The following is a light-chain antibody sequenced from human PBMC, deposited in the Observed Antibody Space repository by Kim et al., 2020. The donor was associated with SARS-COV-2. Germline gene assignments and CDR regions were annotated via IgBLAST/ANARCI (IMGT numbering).Light chain of an antibody. V-gene: IGKV1-39*01. J-gene: IGKJ5*01. CDR3: QQSYNTVFN. CDR1: RTISIY. CDR2: SAS. Sequence: ASVGDTITITGRASRTISIYLNWYQQKPGKAPELLIYSASSLQSGVPSRFSGSGSGTEFTLTITSLQSEDFATYYCQQSYNTVFNFGQGTRLEIK.